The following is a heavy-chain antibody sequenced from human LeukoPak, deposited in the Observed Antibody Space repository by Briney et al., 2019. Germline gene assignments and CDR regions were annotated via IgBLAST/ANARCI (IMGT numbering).Heavy chain of an antibody. CDR1: GFTFADYV. CDR3: AKASTRYYYYYMDV. J-gene: IGHJ6*03. CDR2: ISWDSGSI. D-gene: IGHD5/OR15-5a*01. Sequence: GKSLRLSCAASGFTFADYVMHWVRQAPERGREWVSGISWDSGSIGYADSVKGRFTISRDNAKNPLYLQMNSLRAEDTALYYCAKASTRYYYYYMDVWGKGTTVTVSS. V-gene: IGHV3-9*01.